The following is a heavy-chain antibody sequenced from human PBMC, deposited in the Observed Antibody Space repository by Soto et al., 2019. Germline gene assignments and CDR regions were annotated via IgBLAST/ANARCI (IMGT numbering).Heavy chain of an antibody. V-gene: IGHV4-34*08. CDR1: GGTFSGYY. D-gene: IGHD3-16*01. CDR3: GVLGERSSWNNGFAP. Sequence: SETLSVTCAVYGGTFSGYYWSWIRQPPGKGLEWIGEINHCGSTNYNPSLKSRVTISVDTSKNQFSLKLSSVTAADTAVYYCGVLGERSSWNNGFAPWGQGTLVPVSS. CDR2: INHCGST. J-gene: IGHJ5*02.